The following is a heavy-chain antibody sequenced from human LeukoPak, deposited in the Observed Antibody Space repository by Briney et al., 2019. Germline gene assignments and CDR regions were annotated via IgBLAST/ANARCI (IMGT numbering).Heavy chain of an antibody. J-gene: IGHJ5*02. V-gene: IGHV1-8*01. Sequence: ASVKVSCQASGYTFPTYDINWVRQATGQGLEWMGWMNPNSGNTGYAQKFQGRVTMTRNTSISTAYMELSSLRSEDTAVYYCARRVIRRNWFDPWGQGTLVTVSS. D-gene: IGHD2-21*01. CDR1: GYTFPTYD. CDR2: MNPNSGNT. CDR3: ARRVIRRNWFDP.